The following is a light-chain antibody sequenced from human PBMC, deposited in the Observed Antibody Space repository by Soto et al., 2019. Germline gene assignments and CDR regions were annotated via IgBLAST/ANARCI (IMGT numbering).Light chain of an antibody. CDR2: DVS. Sequence: QSALTQPASVSGSPGQSITISCTGTSSDGGGYNYVSWYQQQPGKAPKLMIYDVSNRPSGVSNRFSGSKSGNTASLTISGLQAEDEDDYYCSSYTSSSTVVFGGGTKLTVL. J-gene: IGLJ2*01. CDR1: SSDGGGYNY. CDR3: SSYTSSSTVV. V-gene: IGLV2-14*01.